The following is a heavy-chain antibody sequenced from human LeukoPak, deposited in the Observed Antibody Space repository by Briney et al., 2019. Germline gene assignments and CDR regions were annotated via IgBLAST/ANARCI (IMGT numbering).Heavy chain of an antibody. CDR1: GGPIASSY. CDR2: FFTGGNT. V-gene: IGHV4-4*07. D-gene: IGHD6-19*01. Sequence: SETLSLTCNVSGGPIASSYWSWNRQPAGQGLEWIGRFFTGGNTYYNPSLESRVTISVDTSKNQFSLRLSSVTAADTAVYYCARGSGVAVGMDVWGQGTTVIVS. J-gene: IGHJ6*02. CDR3: ARGSGVAVGMDV.